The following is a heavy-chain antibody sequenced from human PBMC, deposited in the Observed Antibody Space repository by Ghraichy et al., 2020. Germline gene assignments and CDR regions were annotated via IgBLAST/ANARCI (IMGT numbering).Heavy chain of an antibody. CDR3: ARSLSPDYCDS. CDR2: INTYNGNK. CDR1: GYTFTSYG. Sequence: ASVKVSCKASGYTFTSYGVAWVRQAPGEGLEWMGWINTYNGNKNYAQKVQGRVTMTTDTSTSTAYMDLRTLTSDDTAIYYCARSLSPDYCDSWGQGTLVTVSS. J-gene: IGHJ4*02. V-gene: IGHV1-18*01.